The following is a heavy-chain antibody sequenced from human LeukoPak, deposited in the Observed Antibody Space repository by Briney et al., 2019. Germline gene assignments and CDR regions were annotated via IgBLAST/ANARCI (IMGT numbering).Heavy chain of an antibody. CDR1: EFTFSSYG. CDR3: QVSAYSFDI. CDR2: IWYDGSNK. V-gene: IGHV3-30*02. J-gene: IGHJ3*02. D-gene: IGHD2-21*01. Sequence: GGSLRLSCAASEFTFSSYGMHWVRQAPGKGLEWVAVIWYDGSNKYYADSVKGRFTISRDNSKNTLYLQMNSLRAEDTAVYYSQVSAYSFDIWGQGTMVTVSS.